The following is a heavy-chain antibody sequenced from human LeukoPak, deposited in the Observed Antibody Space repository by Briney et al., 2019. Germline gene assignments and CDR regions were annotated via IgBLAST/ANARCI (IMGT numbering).Heavy chain of an antibody. CDR2: IYHSGST. D-gene: IGHD4-23*01. CDR1: GYSISSGYY. V-gene: IGHV4-38-2*02. Sequence: PSETLSLTCTVSGYSISSGYYWGWIRPPPGKGREGIGIIYHSGSTYYNPSLKSRVTISVDTSKNQFSLKLSPVTAADTAVYYCARHKLRWYRGNWFDPWGQGTLVTVSS. CDR3: ARHKLRWYRGNWFDP. J-gene: IGHJ5*02.